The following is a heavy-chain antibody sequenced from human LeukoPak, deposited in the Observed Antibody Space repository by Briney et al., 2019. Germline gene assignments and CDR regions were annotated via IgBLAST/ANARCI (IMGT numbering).Heavy chain of an antibody. CDR3: ARNNGMDV. Sequence: GGSLRLSCAASGFTFSSYSMNWVRQAPGKGLEWVANVNRDGSETYYLDSVKGRFTISKDNAKNSLYLQMNSLRAEDTALYHCARNNGMDVWGQGTTVIVSS. V-gene: IGHV3-7*03. J-gene: IGHJ6*02. CDR1: GFTFSSYS. CDR2: VNRDGSET.